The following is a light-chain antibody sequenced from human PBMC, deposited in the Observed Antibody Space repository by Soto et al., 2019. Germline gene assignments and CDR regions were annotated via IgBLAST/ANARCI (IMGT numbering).Light chain of an antibody. Sequence: QPVLTQSPSASASPGTSVKLTCTLSSGHSNYAIAWHQQQPNKGPRYLMRLNSDGSHNKGDGIPERFSGSSSGAERYLTISSLQSEDEADYYCQTWGPDIDVIFGGGTKLTVL. CDR1: SGHSNYA. V-gene: IGLV4-69*02. CDR2: LNSDGSH. J-gene: IGLJ2*01. CDR3: QTWGPDIDVI.